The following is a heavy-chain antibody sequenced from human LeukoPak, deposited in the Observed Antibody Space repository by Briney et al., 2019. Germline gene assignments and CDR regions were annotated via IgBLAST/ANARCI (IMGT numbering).Heavy chain of an antibody. J-gene: IGHJ4*02. Sequence: SETLSLTCAVSRYSISSGSYWGWIRQSPGKGLEWVGSIFHIGNSYYNPSLKSRLTMSVNTSKNQFSLKLTSVTAADTALYYCARVTYVDDMLYQYFDYWGQGILVTVSS. D-gene: IGHD4-17*01. CDR3: ARVTYVDDMLYQYFDY. CDR1: RYSISSGSY. CDR2: IFHIGNS. V-gene: IGHV4-38-2*01.